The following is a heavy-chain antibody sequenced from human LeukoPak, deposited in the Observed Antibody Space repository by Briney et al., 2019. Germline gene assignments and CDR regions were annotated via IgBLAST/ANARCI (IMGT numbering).Heavy chain of an antibody. Sequence: SETLSLTCTVSGGSISSYYWSWIRQPPGKGLEWIGYIYYSGSTNYNPSLKSRVTISVDTSKNQFSLKLSSVTAADTAVYYCARGSSGDDFWSGYVYTPVLVAFDIWGQGTMVTVSS. CDR2: IYYSGST. J-gene: IGHJ3*02. CDR3: ARGSSGDDFWSGYVYTPVLVAFDI. V-gene: IGHV4-59*01. CDR1: GGSISSYY. D-gene: IGHD3-3*01.